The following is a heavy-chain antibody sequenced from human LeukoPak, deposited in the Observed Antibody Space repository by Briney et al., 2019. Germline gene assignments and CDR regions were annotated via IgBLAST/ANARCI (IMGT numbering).Heavy chain of an antibody. CDR3: TRDDIVVVPAAKDYYYYYMDV. D-gene: IGHD2-2*01. CDR2: IRSKAYGGTT. Sequence: GGSLRLSCTASGFTFDDYAMSWVRQAPGKGLEWVGFIRSKAYGGTTEYAASVKGRFTISGDDSKSIAYLQMNSLKTEDTAVYYCTRDDIVVVPAAKDYYYYYMDVWGKETTVTVSS. J-gene: IGHJ6*03. CDR1: GFTFDDYA. V-gene: IGHV3-49*04.